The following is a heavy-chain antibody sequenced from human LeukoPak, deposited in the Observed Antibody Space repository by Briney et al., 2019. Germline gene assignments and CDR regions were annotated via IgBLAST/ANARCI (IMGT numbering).Heavy chain of an antibody. D-gene: IGHD5-24*01. J-gene: IGHJ3*02. CDR3: ARHQGPRDGYNYGRAFDI. V-gene: IGHV4-61*01. CDR1: GGSIDTGSYY. CDR2: IYYSGNT. Sequence: SETLSLTCTVSGGSIDTGSYYWSWLRQPPGKGLEWIGYIYYSGNTNYNPSLKSRITISVDTSKNQFSLKLSSVTASDTAVYYCARHQGPRDGYNYGRAFDIWGQGTMVTVSS.